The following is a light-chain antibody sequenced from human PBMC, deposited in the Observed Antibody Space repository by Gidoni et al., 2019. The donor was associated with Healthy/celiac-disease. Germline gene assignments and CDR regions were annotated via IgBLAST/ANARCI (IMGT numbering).Light chain of an antibody. CDR3: SSYTSSSTLYV. CDR1: SSDVGGYNY. Sequence: QSALTQPASVSGSPGQSITISCTCTSSDVGGYNYVSCDQQHPGKAPKLMIYEVSNRPSGVSHRFSGSKSGNTASLTISGLQAEDEADYYCSSYTSSSTLYVFGTGTKVTVL. V-gene: IGLV2-14*01. J-gene: IGLJ1*01. CDR2: EVS.